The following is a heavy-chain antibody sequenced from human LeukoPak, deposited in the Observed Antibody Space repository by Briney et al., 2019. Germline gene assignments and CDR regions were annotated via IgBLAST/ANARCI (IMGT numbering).Heavy chain of an antibody. CDR1: GGTFSSYA. CDR2: IIPIFGTA. D-gene: IGHD4-17*01. Sequence: SVKVSCKASGGTFSSYAISWVRQAPGQGLEWMGGIIPIFGTANYAQKFQGRVTITTDESTSTAYMELSSLRSEDTAVYYCARDGWNPFTVTTDYFDYWGQGTLVTVSS. V-gene: IGHV1-69*05. J-gene: IGHJ4*02. CDR3: ARDGWNPFTVTTDYFDY.